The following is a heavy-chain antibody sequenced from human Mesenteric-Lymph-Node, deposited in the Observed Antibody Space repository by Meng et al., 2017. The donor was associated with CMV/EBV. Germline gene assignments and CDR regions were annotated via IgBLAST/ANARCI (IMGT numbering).Heavy chain of an antibody. J-gene: IGHJ4*02. CDR1: GGSFSGYY. V-gene: IGHV4-34*01. Sequence: QVQFHQWGSGLLKPSETLPVTCVFYGGSFSGYYWNWIRQSPEKGLEWIGEINHSGSTTYNPSFTSRIIISVDTSTNQISLNMSSVTAADTAVYYCARGSSYDILTGYFDYWGQGALVTVSS. D-gene: IGHD3-9*01. CDR3: ARGSSYDILTGYFDY. CDR2: INHSGST.